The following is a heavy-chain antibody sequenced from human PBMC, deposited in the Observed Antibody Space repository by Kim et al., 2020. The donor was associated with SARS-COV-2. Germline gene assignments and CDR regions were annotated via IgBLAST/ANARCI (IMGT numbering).Heavy chain of an antibody. CDR2: IYTSGST. J-gene: IGHJ4*02. D-gene: IGHD6-13*01. V-gene: IGHV4-61*02. Sequence: SETLSLTCTVSGGSISSGSYYWSWIRQPAGKGLEWIGRIYTSGSTNYNPSLKSRVTISVDTSKNQFSLKLSSVTAADTAVYYCARVSPSYSSSWYNLDYWGQGTLVTVSS. CDR3: ARVSPSYSSSWYNLDY. CDR1: GGSISSGSYY.